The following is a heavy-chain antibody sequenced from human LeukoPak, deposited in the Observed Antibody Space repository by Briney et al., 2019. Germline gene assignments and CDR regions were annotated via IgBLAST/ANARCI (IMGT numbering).Heavy chain of an antibody. J-gene: IGHJ4*02. D-gene: IGHD3-10*01. CDR2: IYYSGST. CDR3: ARLLTMVRGVYMGRPKPRDYFDY. Sequence: PSETLSLTCTVSGGSISSYYWSWIRQPPGKGLEWIGFIYYSGSTNYNPSLKSRVTISVDASKNQFSLKLSSVTAADTAVYYCARLLTMVRGVYMGRPKPRDYFDYWGQGTLVTVSS. V-gene: IGHV4-59*12. CDR1: GGSISSYY.